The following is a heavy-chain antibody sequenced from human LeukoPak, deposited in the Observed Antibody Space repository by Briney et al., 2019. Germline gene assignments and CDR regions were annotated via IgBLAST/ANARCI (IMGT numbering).Heavy chain of an antibody. D-gene: IGHD3-16*02. J-gene: IGHJ3*02. CDR3: AKRDDYVWGSYRYAAFDI. CDR2: ISGSGGST. CDR1: GFTFSSYA. Sequence: AGSLRLSCAASGFTFSSYAMSWVRQAPGKGLEWVSAISGSGGSTYYADSVKGRFTIPRDNSKNTLYLQMNSLRAEDTAVYYCAKRDDYVWGSYRYAAFDIWGQGTMVTVSS. V-gene: IGHV3-23*01.